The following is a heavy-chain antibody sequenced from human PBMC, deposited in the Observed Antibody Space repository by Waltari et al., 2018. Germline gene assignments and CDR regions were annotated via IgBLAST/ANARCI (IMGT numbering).Heavy chain of an antibody. V-gene: IGHV1-46*01. D-gene: IGHD4-17*01. CDR2: INPSGGST. CDR1: GYTFTSYY. CDR3: ARDLKEYGDYAEIFDY. Sequence: QVQLVQSGAEVKKPGASVKVSCKASGYTFTSYYMHWVRQAPGQGLEWMGIINPSGGSTSYAQKFQGRVTMTRDTSTSTVYMELSSLRSEDTAVYYCARDLKEYGDYAEIFDYWGQGTLVTVSS. J-gene: IGHJ4*02.